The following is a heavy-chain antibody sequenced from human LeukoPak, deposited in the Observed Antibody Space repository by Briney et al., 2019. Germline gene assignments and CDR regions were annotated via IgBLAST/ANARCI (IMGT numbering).Heavy chain of an antibody. CDR1: GYSFSNYW. D-gene: IGHD1-26*01. Sequence: GESLKISCKGSGYSFSNYWIAWVRRMPGKGLEWMGIIFPADSDTRYSPSLQGQVTISVDKSINTAYLQWSSLEASDSAMYYCARPPGVGATSFDYWGQGTLVTVSS. CDR2: IFPADSDT. V-gene: IGHV5-51*01. J-gene: IGHJ4*02. CDR3: ARPPGVGATSFDY.